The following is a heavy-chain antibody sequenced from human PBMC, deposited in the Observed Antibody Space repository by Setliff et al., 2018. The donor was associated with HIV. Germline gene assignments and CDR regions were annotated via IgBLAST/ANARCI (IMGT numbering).Heavy chain of an antibody. J-gene: IGHJ4*02. V-gene: IGHV4-39*01. D-gene: IGHD6-6*01. CDR1: GHSISDTTYY. Sequence: PSETLSLTCSVSGHSISDTTYYWGWIRQPPGKGLEWIGNIYHSGSTLYKPSLKSRVTMSVDTSKNQFSLKLNSVTAADTAVYHCARLSSYRSSSYYFDYWGQGALVTVSS. CDR2: IYHSGST. CDR3: ARLSSYRSSSYYFDY.